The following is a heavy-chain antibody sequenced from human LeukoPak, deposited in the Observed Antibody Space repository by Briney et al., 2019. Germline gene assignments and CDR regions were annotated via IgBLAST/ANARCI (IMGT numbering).Heavy chain of an antibody. Sequence: ASVKVSCKASGYTFTGYYMHWVRQAPGQGLEWMGWINPNSGGTNYAQKFQGRVTMTRDASISTAYMELSRLRSDDTAVYYCARGKAWSLTSTFDYWGQGTLVTVSS. CDR2: INPNSGGT. D-gene: IGHD2-21*02. CDR3: ARGKAWSLTSTFDY. V-gene: IGHV1-2*02. CDR1: GYTFTGYY. J-gene: IGHJ4*02.